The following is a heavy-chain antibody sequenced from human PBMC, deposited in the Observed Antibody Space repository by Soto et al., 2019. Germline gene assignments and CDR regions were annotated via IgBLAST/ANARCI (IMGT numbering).Heavy chain of an antibody. CDR1: GYTFSNFW. CDR3: ARSPRSSPYFDF. CDR2: IYPGDHET. J-gene: IGHJ4*02. V-gene: IGHV5-51*01. Sequence: VESLKISCQCSGYTFSNFWICCLLQLPGQVLEWMGIIYPGDHETRYSPSFLGKVTISAETSINTAYLQWSSLEASDSAFYFCARSPRSSPYFDFWGQGALVTVSS. D-gene: IGHD6-13*01.